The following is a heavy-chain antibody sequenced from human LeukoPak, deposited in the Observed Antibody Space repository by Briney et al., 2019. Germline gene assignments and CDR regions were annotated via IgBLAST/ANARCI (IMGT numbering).Heavy chain of an antibody. Sequence: PGGSLRLSCAASGFTFSSYSMNWVRQAPGKGLEWVSVIYSGGSTYYADSVKGRFTISRDNSKNTLYLQMNSLRAEDTAVYYCARVYIYYYGMDVWGQGTTVTVSS. D-gene: IGHD1-14*01. CDR3: ARVYIYYYGMDV. CDR1: GFTFSSYS. J-gene: IGHJ6*02. CDR2: IYSGGST. V-gene: IGHV3-53*01.